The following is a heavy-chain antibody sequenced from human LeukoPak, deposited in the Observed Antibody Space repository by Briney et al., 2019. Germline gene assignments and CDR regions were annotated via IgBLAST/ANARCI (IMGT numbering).Heavy chain of an antibody. CDR1: GYTLTELS. CDR2: FDPEDGET. V-gene: IGHV1-24*01. J-gene: IGHJ4*02. CDR3: ATGVFDWPGNLDY. D-gene: IGHD3-9*01. Sequence: ASVKVSCKVSGYTLTELSVHWVRQAPGKGLEWMGGFDPEDGETIYAQKFQGRVTMTEDTSTDTAYMELSSLRSEDTAVYYCATGVFDWPGNLDYWGQGTLVTVSS.